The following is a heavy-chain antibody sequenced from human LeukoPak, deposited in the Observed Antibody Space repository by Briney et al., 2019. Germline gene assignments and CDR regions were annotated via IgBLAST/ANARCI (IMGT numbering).Heavy chain of an antibody. CDR1: GGSISSGGYY. J-gene: IGHJ4*02. Sequence: SQTLSLTCTVSGGSISSGGYYWSWIRQPPGKGLEWIGYIYHSGSTYYNPSLKSRVTISVDRSKNQFSLKLSSVTAADTAVYYCASGSYRIFDYWGQGTLVTVSS. V-gene: IGHV4-30-2*01. CDR3: ASGSYRIFDY. D-gene: IGHD1-26*01. CDR2: IYHSGST.